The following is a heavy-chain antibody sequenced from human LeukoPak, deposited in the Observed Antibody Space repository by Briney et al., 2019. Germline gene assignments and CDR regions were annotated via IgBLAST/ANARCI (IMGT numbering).Heavy chain of an antibody. CDR3: ARDRASGGHDAFDV. V-gene: IGHV4-34*01. CDR2: INHSGST. J-gene: IGHJ3*01. D-gene: IGHD4-23*01. Sequence: SETLSLTCAVYGGSFSGYYWSWIRQPPGKGLEWIGEINHSGSTNYNPSLKSRVSISVDTSKNQFSLKLNSVTAADTAVYYCARDRASGGHDAFDVWGQGTMVTVSS. CDR1: GGSFSGYY.